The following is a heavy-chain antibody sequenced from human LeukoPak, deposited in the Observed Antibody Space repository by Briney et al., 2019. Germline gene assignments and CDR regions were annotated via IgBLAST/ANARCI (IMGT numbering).Heavy chain of an antibody. D-gene: IGHD1-26*01. CDR1: GFSLTASGMC. V-gene: IGHV2-70*11. CDR2: IDWENDK. Sequence: SGPALVKPTQTLTLTCTFSGFSLTASGMCGNWIRQPPGKALEWLARIDWENDKYYSTSLKTRLTISKDTSRNQVVLTMTNMDPVDTATYYCARLKWGSKSFDYWGQGTLVTVSS. J-gene: IGHJ4*02. CDR3: ARLKWGSKSFDY.